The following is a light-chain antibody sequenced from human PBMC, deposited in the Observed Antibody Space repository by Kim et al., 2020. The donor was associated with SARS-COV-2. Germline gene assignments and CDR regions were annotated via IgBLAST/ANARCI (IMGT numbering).Light chain of an antibody. CDR1: SSTIGAGSD. V-gene: IGLV1-40*01. J-gene: IGLJ2*01. CDR3: HSPIHMSPA. CDR2: ANH. Sequence: PGQWVSNSCAGRSSTIGAGSDVHWSQQLPGTAPKLLIYANHNLPSGVPDRFSGSKSGTSASLAITGLQAEDEATYYCHSPIHMSPAFGGGTQLIVL.